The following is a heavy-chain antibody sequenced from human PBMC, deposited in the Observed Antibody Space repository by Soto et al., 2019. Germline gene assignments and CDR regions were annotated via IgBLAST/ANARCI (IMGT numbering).Heavy chain of an antibody. J-gene: IGHJ5*02. CDR3: ARSPNSHSQTWFDP. D-gene: IGHD1-26*01. Sequence: QVQLQESGPGLVKPSGTLSLTCGVSGGSISPINWWSWVRQTPGKGLEWSGEIYHTGATDYNPSLKSRVTISIDKTKNQFFLNLTSVTAAGTALYCCARSPNSHSQTWFDPWGQGTWVTVSS. CDR1: GGSISPINW. CDR2: IYHTGAT. V-gene: IGHV4-4*01.